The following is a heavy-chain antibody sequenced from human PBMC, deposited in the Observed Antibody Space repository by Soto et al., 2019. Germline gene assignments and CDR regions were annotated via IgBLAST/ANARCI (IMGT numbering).Heavy chain of an antibody. J-gene: IGHJ4*02. CDR1: GFTFDDYA. V-gene: IGHV3-9*01. CDR2: ISWNSGSI. D-gene: IGHD6-13*01. CDR3: AKDICGYSSSWYACSFDY. Sequence: EVQLVESGGGLVQPGRSLRLSCAASGFTFDDYAMHWVRQAPGKGLEWVSGISWNSGSIGYADSVKGRFTISRDNAKNTLYLQMNSLGAEDTALYYCAKDICGYSSSWYACSFDYWGQGTLVTVSS.